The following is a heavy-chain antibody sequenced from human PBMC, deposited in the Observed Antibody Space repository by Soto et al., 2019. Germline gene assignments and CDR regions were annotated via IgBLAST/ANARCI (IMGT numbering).Heavy chain of an antibody. CDR3: ARLDAYGDYAHDY. CDR1: GGSISSYY. D-gene: IGHD4-17*01. Sequence: SETLSLTCTVSGGSISSYYWSWIRQPPGKGLEWIGYIYYSGSTNYNPSLKSRVTISVDTSKNQFSLKLSSVTAADTAVYYCARLDAYGDYAHDYWGQGTLVTVSS. V-gene: IGHV4-59*08. J-gene: IGHJ4*02. CDR2: IYYSGST.